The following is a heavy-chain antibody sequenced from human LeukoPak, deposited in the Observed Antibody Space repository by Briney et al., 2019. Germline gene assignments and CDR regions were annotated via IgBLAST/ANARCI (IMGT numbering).Heavy chain of an antibody. J-gene: IGHJ2*01. CDR1: GGSISSYY. CDR3: ARRNGGGYWYFDL. D-gene: IGHD4-23*01. CDR2: INHSGSA. V-gene: IGHV4-34*01. Sequence: SETLSLTCTVSGGSISSYYWSWIRQPPGKGLEWIGEINHSGSANYNPSLKSRVTLSIDTSKNQFSLRLSSVTAADTAVYYCARRNGGGYWYFDLWGRGTLVTVSS.